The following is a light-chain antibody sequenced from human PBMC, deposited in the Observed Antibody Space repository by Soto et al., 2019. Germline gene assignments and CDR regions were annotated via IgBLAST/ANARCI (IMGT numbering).Light chain of an antibody. CDR3: QQYYSTPT. CDR1: QSVLFSSNNRNY. CDR2: WAS. Sequence: DIVLTQSPDSLAVSLGERATINCRSGQSVLFSSNNRNYLAWYQQKPGHPPRLLIYWASTRESGVPDRFSGSGSGTDFTLTINTLQAEDVAVYYCQQYYSTPTFGQGTKVEIK. V-gene: IGKV4-1*01. J-gene: IGKJ1*01.